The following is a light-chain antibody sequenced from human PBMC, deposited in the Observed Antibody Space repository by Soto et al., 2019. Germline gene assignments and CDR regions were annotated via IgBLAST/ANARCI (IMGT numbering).Light chain of an antibody. Sequence: EIWLTQSPATLSLSPGERATLSCWASQSVSSYLDWYQQKNGQAPRLLIYDASNRATGIPARLSGSGYGTDLTITISSIETEDFAVYYCQQRSNWPITFGHGTRLEIK. CDR3: QQRSNWPIT. V-gene: IGKV3-11*01. CDR1: QSVSSY. J-gene: IGKJ5*01. CDR2: DAS.